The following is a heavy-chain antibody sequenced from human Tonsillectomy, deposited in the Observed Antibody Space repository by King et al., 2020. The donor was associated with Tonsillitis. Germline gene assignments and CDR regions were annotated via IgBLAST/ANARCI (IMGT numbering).Heavy chain of an antibody. D-gene: IGHD6-19*01. J-gene: IGHJ4*02. V-gene: IGHV3-23*04. Sequence: VQLVESGGDLVQPGGSLRLSCAASGFTFSSYAMSWVRQAPGKGLEWVSTISGSGGSTFYADSVKGRFTISRDNSENTVYLQMNSLRAEDTAVYYCAKGAPGIAGAGSGAFDYWGQGTLVTVSS. CDR3: AKGAPGIAGAGSGAFDY. CDR1: GFTFSSYA. CDR2: ISGSGGST.